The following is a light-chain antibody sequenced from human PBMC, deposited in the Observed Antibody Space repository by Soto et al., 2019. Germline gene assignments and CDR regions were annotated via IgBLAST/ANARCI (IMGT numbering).Light chain of an antibody. J-gene: IGLJ1*01. CDR3: AAWDDSLGEV. Sequence: QSVLTQPPSASGTPGQRVTISCSGSSSNIGSNYVYWYHQLPGTAPKLLIYRNNQRPSGVPDRFSGSKSGTSASPAISGLRSEDEADYYCAAWDDSLGEVFGTGTKVTVL. CDR1: SSNIGSNY. CDR2: RNN. V-gene: IGLV1-47*01.